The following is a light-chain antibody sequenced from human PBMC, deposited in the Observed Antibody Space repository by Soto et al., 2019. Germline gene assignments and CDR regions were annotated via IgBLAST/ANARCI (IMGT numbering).Light chain of an antibody. V-gene: IGLV1-47*01. CDR3: AAWDVSLRGQV. J-gene: IGLJ7*01. CDR2: RNN. Sequence: QSALTQPPSASGTPGQRVTISCSGSSSNIGSNYVYWYQQLPGTAPKLLIYRNNQRPSGVPDRFSGSKSGTSASLAITGLPSEDEGDYYCAAWDVSLRGQVFGGGTQLTVL. CDR1: SSNIGSNY.